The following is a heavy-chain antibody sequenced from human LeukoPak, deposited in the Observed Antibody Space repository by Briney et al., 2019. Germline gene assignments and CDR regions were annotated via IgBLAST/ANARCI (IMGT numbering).Heavy chain of an antibody. CDR3: AKALSRSRTIAVAGYGCGFDS. V-gene: IGHV3-7*03. Sequence: GGSLRLSSAASGFTFSRYWMSWVRQAPGKGLEWVANIKQDGSEKYYVDSVKGRFTISRDNAKNSLYLQMDSLRAEDTAVYYCAKALSRSRTIAVAGYGCGFDSWGQGTLVTVSS. CDR1: GFTFSRYW. J-gene: IGHJ4*02. D-gene: IGHD6-19*01. CDR2: IKQDGSEK.